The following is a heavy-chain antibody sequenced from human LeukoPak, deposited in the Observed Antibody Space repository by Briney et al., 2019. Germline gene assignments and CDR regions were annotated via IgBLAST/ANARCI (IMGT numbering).Heavy chain of an antibody. CDR3: AKDQLITMIVVVIPYFDY. Sequence: GGSLRLSCAASGFTFSSYAMSWVRRAPGKGLEWVSAISGSGGSTYYADSVKGRFTISRDNSKNTLYLQMNSLRAEDTAVYYCAKDQLITMIVVVIPYFDYWGQGTLVTVSS. CDR2: ISGSGGST. CDR1: GFTFSSYA. D-gene: IGHD3-22*01. J-gene: IGHJ4*02. V-gene: IGHV3-23*01.